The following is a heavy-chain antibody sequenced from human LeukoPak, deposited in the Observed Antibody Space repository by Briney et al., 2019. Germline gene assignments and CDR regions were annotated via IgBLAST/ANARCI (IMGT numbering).Heavy chain of an antibody. J-gene: IGHJ3*02. V-gene: IGHV3-53*01. Sequence: GSLRLSCAASEFPVRWNYMTWVRQAPGKGLEWVSVVYSGGTTYYADSVKGRFTISRDNSNNTLFLRMNSLRAEDTALYYCARDSFGRKAFDIWGQGTMVTVSS. D-gene: IGHD3-10*01. CDR1: EFPVRWNY. CDR3: ARDSFGRKAFDI. CDR2: VYSGGTT.